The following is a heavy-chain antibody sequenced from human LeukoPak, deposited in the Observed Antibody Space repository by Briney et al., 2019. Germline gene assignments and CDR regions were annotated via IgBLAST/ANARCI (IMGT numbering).Heavy chain of an antibody. V-gene: IGHV3-21*01. Sequence: GGPLRLSCAASGFTFSSYSMNWVRQAPGKGLEWVSSISSSSSYIYYADSVRGRFTISRDNAKNALYLQINSLRAEDTAVYYCVRGAPLDNWGQGTLVTVSS. J-gene: IGHJ4*02. CDR3: VRGAPLDN. CDR2: ISSSSSYI. CDR1: GFTFSSYS.